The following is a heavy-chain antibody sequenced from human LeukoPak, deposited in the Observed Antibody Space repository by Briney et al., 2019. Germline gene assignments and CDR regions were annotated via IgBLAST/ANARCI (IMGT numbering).Heavy chain of an antibody. D-gene: IGHD4-17*01. CDR1: GGSISSYY. CDR2: IYYSGST. Sequence: SETLSLTCTVSGGSISSYYWSWIRQPPGKGLEWIGYIYYSGSTNYNPSLKSRVTISVDTSKNQFSLKLSSVTAADTAVYYCARGLDDYGDYVGGSDNWFDPWGQGTLVTVSS. J-gene: IGHJ5*02. V-gene: IGHV4-59*12. CDR3: ARGLDDYGDYVGGSDNWFDP.